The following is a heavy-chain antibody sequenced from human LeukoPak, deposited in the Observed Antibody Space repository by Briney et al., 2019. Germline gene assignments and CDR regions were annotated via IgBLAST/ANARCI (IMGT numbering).Heavy chain of an antibody. CDR3: ARDSAFSSYSN. V-gene: IGHV3-53*01. J-gene: IGHJ1*01. Sequence: GGSLRLSCTASGFTISNNYMSWVRQAPGKGLEWVSIIYSDRSTYYPESVKGRFTITGDDSKNTLFLQMDSLRVEDTAIYYCARDSAFSSYSNWGQGALVTVSS. CDR1: GFTISNNY. D-gene: IGHD2-15*01. CDR2: IYSDRST.